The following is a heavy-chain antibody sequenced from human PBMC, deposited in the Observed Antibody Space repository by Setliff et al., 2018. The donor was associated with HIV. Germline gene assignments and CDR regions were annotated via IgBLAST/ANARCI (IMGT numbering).Heavy chain of an antibody. V-gene: IGHV1-46*01. CDR3: ARGGSSWELRGYFQY. J-gene: IGHJ1*01. Sequence: GASVKVSCKASGDTFTSHAISWVRQAPGQGLEWMGIINPGRSGTTGAQKFQGRLTLTSDTSTSTVYVELSSLSSEDTAVYYCARGGSSWELRGYFQYWGQGTLVTVSS. D-gene: IGHD1-26*01. CDR1: GDTFTSHA. CDR2: INPGRSGT.